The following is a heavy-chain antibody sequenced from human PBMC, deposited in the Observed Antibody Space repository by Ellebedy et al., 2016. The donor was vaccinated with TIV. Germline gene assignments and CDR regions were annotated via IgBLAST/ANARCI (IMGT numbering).Heavy chain of an antibody. D-gene: IGHD5-18*01. Sequence: MPSETLSLTCTVSGGSINSGGYYWSWIRQHPGKGLEWIGYIYYSGSTYYNPSLKSRVTISLDTSKNQFSLNLRSVTAADTAVYYCARDPTAMVADAFDIWGQGTLVTVS. CDR2: IYYSGST. V-gene: IGHV4-31*03. CDR1: GGSINSGGYY. CDR3: ARDPTAMVADAFDI. J-gene: IGHJ3*02.